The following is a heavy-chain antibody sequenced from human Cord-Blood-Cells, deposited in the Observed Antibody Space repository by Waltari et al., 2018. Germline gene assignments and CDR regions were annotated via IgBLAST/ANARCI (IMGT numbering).Heavy chain of an antibody. D-gene: IGHD1-26*01. Sequence: QVQLVQSGAEGKKPGASVKVSCKVSGYTLTELSMHWVRQAPGKGLEWMEGFDPEDGETIYAQKFQGRVTMTEDTSTDTAYMELSSLRSEDTAVYYCATQWRVGATTDYWGQGTLVTVSS. CDR2: FDPEDGET. V-gene: IGHV1-24*01. J-gene: IGHJ4*02. CDR3: ATQWRVGATTDY. CDR1: GYTLTELS.